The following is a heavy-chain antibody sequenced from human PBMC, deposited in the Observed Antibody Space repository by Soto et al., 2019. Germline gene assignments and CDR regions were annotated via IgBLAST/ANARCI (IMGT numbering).Heavy chain of an antibody. D-gene: IGHD6-19*01. Sequence: GESLKISCKVSVDSFTGFWIGWVRQMPGKGLEWLGSIYPRDSDTRYSPSFQGQVTISADKSLSTAYLQWNSLQASDTAIYYCARQHPLDSRVWFTWGQGTLVTVSS. CDR2: IYPRDSDT. V-gene: IGHV5-51*01. J-gene: IGHJ4*02. CDR3: ARQHPLDSRVWFT. CDR1: VDSFTGFW.